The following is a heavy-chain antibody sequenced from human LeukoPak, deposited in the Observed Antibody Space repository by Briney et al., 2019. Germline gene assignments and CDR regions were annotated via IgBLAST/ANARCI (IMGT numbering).Heavy chain of an antibody. CDR2: ISAYNGNT. D-gene: IGHD4-17*01. Sequence: ASVKVSCKASGYTFTSYGISWVRQAPGQRLERMGWISAYNGNTNYAQKLQGRVTMTTDTSTSTAYMELRSLRSDDTAVYYCARDDYGPYYYYYGMDVWGQGTTVTVSS. V-gene: IGHV1-18*01. J-gene: IGHJ6*02. CDR1: GYTFTSYG. CDR3: ARDDYGPYYYYYGMDV.